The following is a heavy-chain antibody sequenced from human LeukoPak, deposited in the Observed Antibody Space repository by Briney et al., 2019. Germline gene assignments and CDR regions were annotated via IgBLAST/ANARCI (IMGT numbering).Heavy chain of an antibody. CDR3: AKDTAPSPYYFDY. V-gene: IGHV3-9*01. Sequence: PGGSLRLSCAASRFTFDDYAMHWVRQAPGKGLEWVSGISWNSGSIGYADSVKGRFTISRDNAKNSLYLQMNSLRAEDTALYYCAKDTAPSPYYFDYWGQGTLVTVSS. CDR1: RFTFDDYA. CDR2: ISWNSGSI. J-gene: IGHJ4*02. D-gene: IGHD6-6*01.